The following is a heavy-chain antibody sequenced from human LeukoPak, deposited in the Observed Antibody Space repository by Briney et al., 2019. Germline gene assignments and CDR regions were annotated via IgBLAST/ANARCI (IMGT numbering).Heavy chain of an antibody. Sequence: GGSLRLSCAASGFTFRNYYMSWILQAPGKGLEWVSYISSSGSTIYYADSVKGRFTISRDNAKNSLYLQMSSLRAADTAVYYCARGKFHFDYWGQGTLVTVSS. D-gene: IGHD2-21*01. CDR3: ARGKFHFDY. CDR1: GFTFRNYY. J-gene: IGHJ4*02. CDR2: ISSSGSTI. V-gene: IGHV3-11*01.